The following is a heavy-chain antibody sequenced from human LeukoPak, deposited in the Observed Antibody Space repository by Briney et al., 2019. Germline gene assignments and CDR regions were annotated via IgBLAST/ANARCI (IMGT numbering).Heavy chain of an antibody. V-gene: IGHV4-59*01. J-gene: IGHJ4*02. Sequence: PSETLSLTCTVSGGSISSYYWSWIRQPPGKGLEWIGYIYYSGSTNYNPSLKSRVTISVDTSKNRFSLKLSSVTAADTAVYYCARGYGSGSIGGDYWGQGTLVTVSS. CDR3: ARGYGSGSIGGDY. D-gene: IGHD3-10*01. CDR1: GGSISSYY. CDR2: IYYSGST.